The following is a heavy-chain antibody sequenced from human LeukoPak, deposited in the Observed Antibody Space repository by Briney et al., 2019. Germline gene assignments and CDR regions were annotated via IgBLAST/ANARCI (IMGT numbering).Heavy chain of an antibody. CDR2: ISYDGTNK. CDR1: GFTFSSYA. D-gene: IGHD3-22*01. V-gene: IGHV3-30*04. Sequence: PGGSLRLSCAASGFTFSSYAMHWVRQAPGKGLEWVTIISYDGTNKYYADSVKGRFTISRDNSKNTLFLQMNSLRSEDTAVYYCATHVYDSSGYEWAHAFDIWGQGTMVTVSS. J-gene: IGHJ3*02. CDR3: ATHVYDSSGYEWAHAFDI.